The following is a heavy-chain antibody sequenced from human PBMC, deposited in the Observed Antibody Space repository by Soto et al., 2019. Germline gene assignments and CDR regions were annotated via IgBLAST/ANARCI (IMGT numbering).Heavy chain of an antibody. CDR2: ISYDGSNK. Sequence: GGSLRLSCAAAGFTFSSYGMHWVRQAPGKGLEWVAVISYDGSNKYYVDSVKGRFTISRDNSKNTLYLQMNSLRAEDTAVYYCEKDRSGYCSSSSCFYGMDVWGQGTTVTVSS. D-gene: IGHD2-2*03. J-gene: IGHJ6*02. CDR3: EKDRSGYCSSSSCFYGMDV. V-gene: IGHV3-30*18. CDR1: GFTFSSYG.